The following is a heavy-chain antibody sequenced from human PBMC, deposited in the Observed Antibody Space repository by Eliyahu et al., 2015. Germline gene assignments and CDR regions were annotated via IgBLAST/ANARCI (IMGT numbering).Heavy chain of an antibody. CDR1: GGTFSSYA. V-gene: IGHV1-69*04. J-gene: IGHJ4*02. D-gene: IGHD3-22*01. CDR3: ARDYYDSSVGGSGSAFGY. Sequence: QVQLVQSGAEVKKPGSSVKVSCKASGGTFSSYAISWVRQAPGQGLEWMGRIIPILGIANYAQKFQGRVTITADKSTSTAYMELSSLRSEDTAVYYCARDYYDSSVGGSGSAFGYWGQGTLVTVSS. CDR2: IIPILGIA.